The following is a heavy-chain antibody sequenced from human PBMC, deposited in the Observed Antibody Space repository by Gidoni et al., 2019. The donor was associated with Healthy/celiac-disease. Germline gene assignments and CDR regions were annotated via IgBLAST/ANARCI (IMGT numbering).Heavy chain of an antibody. CDR2: IYYSGST. CDR3: ARHVREYDPIVVVAHGIDY. J-gene: IGHJ4*02. CDR1: GGSISSSSYY. V-gene: IGHV4-39*01. D-gene: IGHD3-22*01. Sequence: QLQLQESGPGLVKPSETLSLTCTVSGGSISSSSYYWGWIRQPPGKGLGWIGSIYYSGSTYYNPSLKSRVTISVDTSKNQFSLKLSSVTAADTAVYYYARHVREYDPIVVVAHGIDYWGQGTLVTVSS.